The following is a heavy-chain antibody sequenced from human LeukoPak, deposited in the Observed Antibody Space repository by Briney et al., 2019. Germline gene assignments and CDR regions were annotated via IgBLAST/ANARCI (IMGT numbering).Heavy chain of an antibody. CDR3: ARIKLRFLEWPPNQYGMDV. J-gene: IGHJ6*02. V-gene: IGHV3-66*01. CDR1: GFTVSYNY. CDR2: IYSGGRT. Sequence: GGSLRLSCAASGFTVSYNYRSWVRQARGKGLEWVSLIYSGGRTTYADSVKGRFTISRDNSKNTLYLQMNSLRAEDTAVYYCARIKLRFLEWPPNQYGMDVWGQGTTVTVSS. D-gene: IGHD3-3*01.